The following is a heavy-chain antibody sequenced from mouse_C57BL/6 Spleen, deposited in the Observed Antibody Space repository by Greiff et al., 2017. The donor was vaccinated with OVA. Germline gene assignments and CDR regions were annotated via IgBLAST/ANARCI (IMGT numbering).Heavy chain of an antibody. CDR2: ISDGGSYT. CDR3: ARDPYYDGRETVLYYFDY. D-gene: IGHD1-1*01. CDR1: GFTFSSYA. J-gene: IGHJ2*01. Sequence: EVKLQESGGGLVKPGGSLKLSCAASGFTFSSYAMSWVRQTPEKRLEWVATISDGGSYTYYPDNVKGRFTISRDNAKNNLYLQMSHLKSEDTAMYYCARDPYYDGRETVLYYFDYWGQGTTLTVSS. V-gene: IGHV5-4*01.